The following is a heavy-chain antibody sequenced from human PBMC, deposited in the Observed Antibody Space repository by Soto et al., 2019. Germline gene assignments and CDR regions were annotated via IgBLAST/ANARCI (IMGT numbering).Heavy chain of an antibody. CDR1: GFTFSNAW. CDR2: IKSKTDGGTT. J-gene: IGHJ4*02. Sequence: GGSLRLSCAASGFTFSNAWMSWVRQAPGKGLEWVGRIKSKTDGGTTDYAAPVKGRFTISRDDSKNTLYLQMNSLKTEDTAVYYCTLGRITIFGVVIAHDYWGQGTLVTVSS. CDR3: TLGRITIFGVVIAHDY. D-gene: IGHD3-3*01. V-gene: IGHV3-15*01.